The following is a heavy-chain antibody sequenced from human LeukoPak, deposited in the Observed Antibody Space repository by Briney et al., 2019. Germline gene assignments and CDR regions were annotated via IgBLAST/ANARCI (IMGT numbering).Heavy chain of an antibody. D-gene: IGHD2-2*01. J-gene: IGHJ6*02. CDR1: GYSFTTYW. CDR3: GTGRGYCSSTSCLPYYGMDV. V-gene: IGHV5-51*01. Sequence: GESLKISCKASGYSFTTYWIGWVRQMPGKGLEWMGIIYPGDSDTRYSPSFQGQVTISADKSISTAYLQWSSLKASDTAVYYCGTGRGYCSSTSCLPYYGMDVWGQGTTVTVSS. CDR2: IYPGDSDT.